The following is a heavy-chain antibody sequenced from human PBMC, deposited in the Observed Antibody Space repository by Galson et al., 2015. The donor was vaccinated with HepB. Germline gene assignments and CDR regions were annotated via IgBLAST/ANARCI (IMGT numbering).Heavy chain of an antibody. CDR3: AKKDEQRLGRNYYYHGLDV. V-gene: IGHV3-23*01. D-gene: IGHD6-19*01. Sequence: SLRLSCAASGFTFSSYAMSWVRQAPGKGLEWVSAISGSGGSTYYADSVKGRFTISRDNSKNTLYLQMNSLRAEDTAVYYCAKKDEQRLGRNYYYHGLDVWGQGTTVTVSS. CDR1: GFTFSSYA. J-gene: IGHJ6*02. CDR2: ISGSGGST.